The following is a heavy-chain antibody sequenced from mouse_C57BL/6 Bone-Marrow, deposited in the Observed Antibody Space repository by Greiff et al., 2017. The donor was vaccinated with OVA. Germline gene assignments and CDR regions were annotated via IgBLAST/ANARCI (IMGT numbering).Heavy chain of an antibody. J-gene: IGHJ3*01. D-gene: IGHD2-1*01. CDR2: CTMYSDAT. Sequence: LQQSGAELVRPGSSVKLSCKASYFAFMASAMHWVKQRPGHGLEWIGSCTMYSDATEYGDNFKGKATLTANTTSSTDLMELSMLTSENSAVYYGARGNYFAYWGQGTLVTVSA. V-gene: IGHV1-49*01. CDR3: ARGNYFAY. CDR1: YFAFMASA.